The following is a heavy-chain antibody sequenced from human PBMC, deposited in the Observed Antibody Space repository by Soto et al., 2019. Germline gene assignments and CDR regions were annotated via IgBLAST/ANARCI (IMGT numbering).Heavy chain of an antibody. J-gene: IGHJ6*03. D-gene: IGHD4-17*01. V-gene: IGHV1-3*01. CDR1: GYTFTSYA. CDR2: INAGNGDT. CDR3: AREIKTTVTYLPYYYMDV. Sequence: GASVKVSCKASGYTFTSYAMHWVRQAPGQMLEWMGWINAGNGDTKYSQKFQGRVTITRDTSASTAYMELSSLRSEDTAVYYCAREIKTTVTYLPYYYMDVWGKGTTVTVSS.